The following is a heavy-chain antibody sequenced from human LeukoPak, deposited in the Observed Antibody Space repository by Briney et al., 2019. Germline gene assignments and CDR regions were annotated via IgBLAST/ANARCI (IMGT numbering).Heavy chain of an antibody. J-gene: IGHJ5*02. CDR3: ARGRSYYGSGSSPFDP. V-gene: IGHV1-2*02. Sequence: ASVKVSCKASGYTFTDYYMHWVRQAPGQGLEWMGWINPNSGGTNYAQKFQGRVTMTRDTSISTAYMELSRLRSDDTAVYYCARGRSYYGSGSSPFDPWGQGTLVTVSS. CDR1: GYTFTDYY. D-gene: IGHD3-10*01. CDR2: INPNSGGT.